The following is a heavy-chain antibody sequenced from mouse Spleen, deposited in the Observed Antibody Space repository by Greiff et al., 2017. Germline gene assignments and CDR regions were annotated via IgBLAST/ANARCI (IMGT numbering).Heavy chain of an antibody. D-gene: IGHD4-1*01. V-gene: IGHV1-26*01. CDR2: INPNNGGT. J-gene: IGHJ4*01. Sequence: EVQLQQSGPELVKPGASVKISCKASGYTFTDYYMNWVKQSHGKSLEWIGDINPNNGGTSYNQKFKGKATLTVDKSSSTAYMELRSLTSEDSAVYYCARSGWEGAMDYWGQGTSVTVSS. CDR3: ARSGWEGAMDY. CDR1: GYTFTDYY.